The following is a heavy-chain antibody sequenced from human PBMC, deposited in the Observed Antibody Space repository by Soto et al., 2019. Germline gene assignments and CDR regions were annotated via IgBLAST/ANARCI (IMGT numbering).Heavy chain of an antibody. J-gene: IGHJ4*02. D-gene: IGHD3-22*01. Sequence: SVKVSCKASGGTFSSYAISWVRQAPGQGLEWMGGIIPIFGTANYAQKFQGRVTITADESTSTAYMELSSLRSEDTAVYYCARDKSAGRHYGSSGLDYWGQGTLVTVSS. CDR3: ARDKSAGRHYGSSGLDY. V-gene: IGHV1-69*13. CDR2: IIPIFGTA. CDR1: GGTFSSYA.